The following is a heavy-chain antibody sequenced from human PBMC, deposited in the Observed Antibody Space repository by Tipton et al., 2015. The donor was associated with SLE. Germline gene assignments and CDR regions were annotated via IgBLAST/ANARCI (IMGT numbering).Heavy chain of an antibody. J-gene: IGHJ4*02. Sequence: TLSLTCAVSGYPITSGYYWGWTRQPPGKGLEWIGNIFHRGTTYYNPSLKSRVTISIDTSKNQFSLKLSSVTAADTAVYYCARHKKVDGTRVFDHWGQGTLVTVSS. CDR2: IFHRGTT. CDR3: ARHKKVDGTRVFDH. D-gene: IGHD6-19*01. CDR1: GYPITSGYY. V-gene: IGHV4-38-2*01.